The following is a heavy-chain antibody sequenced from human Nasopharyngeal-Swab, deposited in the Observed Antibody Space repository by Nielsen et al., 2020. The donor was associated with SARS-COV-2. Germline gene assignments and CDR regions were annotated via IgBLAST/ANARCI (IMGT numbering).Heavy chain of an antibody. Sequence: GGSLRLSCAASGFTFSDYYMSWIRQAPGKGLEWVSYISSSGSTIYSADSVKGRFTISRDNAKNSLYLQMNSLRAEDTAVYYCARGGEGYDFWSGYLPYYYYGMDVWGQGTTVTVSS. J-gene: IGHJ6*02. D-gene: IGHD3-3*01. CDR3: ARGGEGYDFWSGYLPYYYYGMDV. CDR1: GFTFSDYY. V-gene: IGHV3-11*01. CDR2: ISSSGSTI.